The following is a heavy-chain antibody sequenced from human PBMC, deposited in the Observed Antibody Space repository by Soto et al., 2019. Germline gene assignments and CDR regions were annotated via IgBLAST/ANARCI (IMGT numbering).Heavy chain of an antibody. J-gene: IGHJ6*02. D-gene: IGHD3-10*01. CDR2: IYHSGST. Sequence: SETLSLTCAVSGGSISSSNWWSWVRQPPGKGLEWIGEIYHSGSTNYNPSLKSRVTISVDKSKNQFSLKLSSVTAADTAVYYCAGGSGSYADYYGMDVWGQGTTVT. CDR1: GGSISSSNW. CDR3: AGGSGSYADYYGMDV. V-gene: IGHV4-4*02.